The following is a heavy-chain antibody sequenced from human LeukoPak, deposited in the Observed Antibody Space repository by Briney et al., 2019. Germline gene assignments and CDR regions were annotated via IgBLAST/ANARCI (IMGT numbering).Heavy chain of an antibody. CDR1: GYTFISYE. CDR3: ARGMSDYYSDDFPLLHI. J-gene: IGHJ4*02. CDR2: MNPDSGDT. D-gene: IGHD3-22*01. Sequence: ASVKVSCKSSGYTFISYEINWGRQATGQGLEGMGWMNPDSGDTAYAQKLQGRVTMTKDTYLNTAYMELSGLRSEDTDIYYCARGMSDYYSDDFPLLHIWGQGTLVTVSS. V-gene: IGHV1-8*01.